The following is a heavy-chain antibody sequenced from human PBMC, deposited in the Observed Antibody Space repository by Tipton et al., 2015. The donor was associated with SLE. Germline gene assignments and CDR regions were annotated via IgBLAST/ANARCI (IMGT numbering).Heavy chain of an antibody. V-gene: IGHV4-59*12. CDR2: IYHLGST. D-gene: IGHD2-2*01. CDR1: GGSISSFY. CDR3: ARGCSSSTCEPFYFFGMDV. Sequence: TLSLTCSVSGGSISSFYWSWIRQTPGKRLEWIGYIYHLGSTEYSPSLESRVTITVDMSKNQFSLRLISVTAADTAVYYCARGCSSSTCEPFYFFGMDVWGQVTTVTVSS. J-gene: IGHJ6*02.